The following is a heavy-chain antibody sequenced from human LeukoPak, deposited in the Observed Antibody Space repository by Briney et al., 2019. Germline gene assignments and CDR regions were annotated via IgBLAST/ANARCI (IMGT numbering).Heavy chain of an antibody. D-gene: IGHD1-26*01. CDR2: ISGSGGST. Sequence: PGGSLRLSCAASGFTFSSYAMSWVRQAPGKGLEWVSAISGSGGSTYYADSVKGRFTISRDNSKNTLYLQMNSLRAEDTAVYYCARDGPIHGGSYGTEYWYFDLWGGGPLVTVSS. V-gene: IGHV3-23*01. J-gene: IGHJ2*01. CDR1: GFTFSSYA. CDR3: ARDGPIHGGSYGTEYWYFDL.